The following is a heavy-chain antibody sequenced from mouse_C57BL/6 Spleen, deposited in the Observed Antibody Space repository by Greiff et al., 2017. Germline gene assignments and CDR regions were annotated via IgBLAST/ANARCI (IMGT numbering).Heavy chain of an antibody. CDR3: ARRDSNYDAMDY. CDR2: ISSGGSYT. D-gene: IGHD2-5*01. Sequence: EVKLVESGGDLVKPGGSLKLSCAASGFTFSSYGMSWVRPTPDKRLEWVATISSGGSYTYYPDSVKGRFTISRANAKNTLYLQMSSRKSEDTAMDDCARRDSNYDAMDYWGQGTSVTVSA. J-gene: IGHJ4*01. CDR1: GFTFSSYG. V-gene: IGHV5-6*02.